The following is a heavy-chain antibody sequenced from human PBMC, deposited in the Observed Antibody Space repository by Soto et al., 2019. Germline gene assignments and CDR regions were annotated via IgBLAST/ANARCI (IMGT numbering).Heavy chain of an antibody. CDR2: ISAYNGNT. D-gene: IGHD2-2*02. Sequence: ASVKVSCKASGYTFTSYGISWVRQAPGQGLEWMGWISAYNGNTNYAQKLQGRVTMTTDTSTSTAYMELRSLRSDDTAVYYCARDRGYCSSTSCYRGGYYYYYMDVWGKGTTVTVSS. CDR3: ARDRGYCSSTSCYRGGYYYYYMDV. CDR1: GYTFTSYG. V-gene: IGHV1-18*01. J-gene: IGHJ6*03.